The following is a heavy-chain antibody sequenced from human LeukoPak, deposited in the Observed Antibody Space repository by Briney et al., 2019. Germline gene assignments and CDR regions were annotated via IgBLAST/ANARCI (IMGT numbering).Heavy chain of an antibody. CDR2: IYHSGST. Sequence: SETLSLTCAVSGGSISSSNWWSWVRQPPGKGLEWIGEIYHSGSTNYNPSLKSRVTISVDKSKNQFSLKLSSVTAADTAVYYCARLGIAAAGTRGAYYYYMDVWGKGTTVTVSS. D-gene: IGHD6-13*01. CDR1: GGSISSSNW. CDR3: ARLGIAAAGTRGAYYYYMDV. J-gene: IGHJ6*03. V-gene: IGHV4-4*02.